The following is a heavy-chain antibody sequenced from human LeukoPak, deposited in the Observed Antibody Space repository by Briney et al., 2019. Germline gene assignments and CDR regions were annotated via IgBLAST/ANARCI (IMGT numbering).Heavy chain of an antibody. CDR1: GYTFTDYY. Sequence: ASVKVSCKASGYTFTDYYMHWVRQAPGQGLEWMGWINPNSGGTNYAQKFQGRVAMTRDTSISTAYMELSRLRSDDTAVYYCARVRGSGNYYTGAFDCWGQGTLVTVSS. CDR2: INPNSGGT. CDR3: ARVRGSGNYYTGAFDC. D-gene: IGHD3-10*01. V-gene: IGHV1-2*02. J-gene: IGHJ4*02.